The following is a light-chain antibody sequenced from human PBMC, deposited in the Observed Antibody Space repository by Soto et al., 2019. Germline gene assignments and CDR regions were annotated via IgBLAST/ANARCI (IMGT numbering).Light chain of an antibody. CDR2: KAS. J-gene: IGKJ5*01. V-gene: IGKV1-5*03. CDR1: QNINSW. Sequence: DIQMTQSPSTLSASVGDRVTITCRASQNINSWLAWYQQKPGKAPKLLIYKASSLESGVPSRFSGSGSGTEFTLNISRLQPEDFAAYYCQQYEIYPITFGQGTRLEIK. CDR3: QQYEIYPIT.